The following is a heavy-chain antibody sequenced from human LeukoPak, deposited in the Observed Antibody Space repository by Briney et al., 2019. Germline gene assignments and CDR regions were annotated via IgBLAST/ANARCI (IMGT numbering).Heavy chain of an antibody. CDR2: INHSGST. J-gene: IGHJ4*02. D-gene: IGHD6-19*01. Sequence: PSETLSLTRAVYGGSFSGYYWSWIRQPPGKGLEWIGEINHSGSTNYNPSLKSRVTISVDTSKNQFSLKLSSVTAADTAVYYCASARMAVADYWGQGTLVTVSS. V-gene: IGHV4-34*01. CDR3: ASARMAVADY. CDR1: GGSFSGYY.